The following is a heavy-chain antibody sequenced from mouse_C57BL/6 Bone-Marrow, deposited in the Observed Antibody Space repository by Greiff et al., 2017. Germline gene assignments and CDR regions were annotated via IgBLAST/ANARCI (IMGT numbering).Heavy chain of an antibody. D-gene: IGHD4-1*01. CDR1: GYAFSSSW. CDR2: IYPGDGDT. V-gene: IGHV1-82*01. Sequence: QVQLQQSGAELMKPGASVKLSCKASGYAFSSSWMNWVKQRPGKGLEWIGRIYPGDGDTNYNGKFKGKATLTADKSSSTAYMQLSSLTSEDSAVYFCARWNWDWYFDVWGTGTTVTVSS. CDR3: ARWNWDWYFDV. J-gene: IGHJ1*03.